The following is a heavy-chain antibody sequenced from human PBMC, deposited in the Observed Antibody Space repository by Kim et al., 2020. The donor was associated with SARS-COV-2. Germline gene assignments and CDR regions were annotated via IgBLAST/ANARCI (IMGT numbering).Heavy chain of an antibody. V-gene: IGHV4-34*01. CDR2: INHSGST. CDR3: ARVENVGGGYDP. Sequence: SETLSLTCAVYGGSFSGYYWSWIRQPPGKGLEWIGEINHSGSTNYNPSLKSRVTISVDTSKNQFSLKLSSVTAADTAVYYCARVENVGGGYDPWGQGTLVTVSS. J-gene: IGHJ5*02. CDR1: GGSFSGYY. D-gene: IGHD3-16*01.